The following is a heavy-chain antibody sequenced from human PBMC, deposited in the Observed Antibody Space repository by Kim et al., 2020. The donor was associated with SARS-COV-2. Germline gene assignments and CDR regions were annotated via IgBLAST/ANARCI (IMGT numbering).Heavy chain of an antibody. CDR3: PRDPWSRLRVGTYFYYG. Sequence: GGSLRLSCAAYGFTFSSCAMHWVRQAPGKGLEWVAVISYDGSNKYYADSVKGRFTISRANSKNTLYRQMNSLRAEDTALYYCPRDPWSRLRVGTYFYYG. CDR2: ISYDGSNK. CDR1: GFTFSSCA. D-gene: IGHD1-1*01. J-gene: IGHJ6*01. V-gene: IGHV3-30-3*01.